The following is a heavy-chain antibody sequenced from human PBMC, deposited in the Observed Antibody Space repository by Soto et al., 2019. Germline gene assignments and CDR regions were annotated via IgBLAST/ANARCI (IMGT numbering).Heavy chain of an antibody. CDR1: GGSISSGGYY. CDR2: IYYSGST. J-gene: IGHJ4*02. V-gene: IGHV4-31*03. D-gene: IGHD6-13*01. CDR3: ARKGTTKTAADDY. Sequence: SETLSLTCTVSGGSISSGGYYWSWIRQHPGKGLEWIGYIYYSGSTYYNPSLKSRVTISVDTSKNQFSLKLSSVTAADTAVYYCARKGTTKTAADDYWGQGTLVTVSS.